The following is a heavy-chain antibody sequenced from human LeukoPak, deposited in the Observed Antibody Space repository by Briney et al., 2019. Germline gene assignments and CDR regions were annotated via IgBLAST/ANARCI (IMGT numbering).Heavy chain of an antibody. CDR2: IYNSGST. CDR3: AQIRQSPYYHSSNSFDY. V-gene: IGHV4-59*08. Sequence: PSETLSLTCTLSGGSISSNYWTWIRQPPGKGLEWVGYIYNSGSTNYNPSLKSRVTISVDTSKNQFSLKLSSVTAADTAVYYCAQIRQSPYYHSSNSFDYWGQGTLVTVSS. CDR1: GGSISSNY. D-gene: IGHD3-22*01. J-gene: IGHJ4*02.